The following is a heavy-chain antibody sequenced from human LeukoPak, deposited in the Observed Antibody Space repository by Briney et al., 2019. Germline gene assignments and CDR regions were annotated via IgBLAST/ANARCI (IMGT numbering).Heavy chain of an antibody. V-gene: IGHV3-74*01. Sequence: RGSLRLSCAASGFTFSSYWMHWVRQAPGKGLVWVSRISNDGSSTNYADSVKGRFTISRDNAKNTLYLQMNSLRAEDTAVYYCARGRDTMVRGVIPMFDIWGQGTMVTVSS. D-gene: IGHD3-10*01. CDR1: GFTFSSYW. CDR2: ISNDGSST. CDR3: ARGRDTMVRGVIPMFDI. J-gene: IGHJ3*02.